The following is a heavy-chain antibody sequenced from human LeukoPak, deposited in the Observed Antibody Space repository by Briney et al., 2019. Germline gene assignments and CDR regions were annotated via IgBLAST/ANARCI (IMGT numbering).Heavy chain of an antibody. J-gene: IGHJ4*02. CDR2: IYTSGST. V-gene: IGHV4-4*07. D-gene: IGHD3-9*01. Sequence: SETLSLTCTVSGGSISIYYWSWIRQPAGKGLEWIGRIYTSGSTNYNPSLKSRVTMSVDTSKNQFSLKLRSVTAADTAVYYCARVTGYTIEDYFDYWGQGTLVTVSS. CDR1: GGSISIYY. CDR3: ARVTGYTIEDYFDY.